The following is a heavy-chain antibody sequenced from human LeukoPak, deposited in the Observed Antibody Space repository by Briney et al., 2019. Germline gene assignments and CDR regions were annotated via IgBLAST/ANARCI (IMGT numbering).Heavy chain of an antibody. D-gene: IGHD3-10*01. CDR2: IYYSGST. V-gene: IGHV4-59*12. CDR3: ARGRGYYYGSGSYHRYFDY. Sequence: SETLSLTFTVSGGSISSYYWSWIRQPPGKGLEWIGNIYYSGSTNYNPSLKSRVTISVDTSKNQFSLKLSSVTAADTAVYYCARGRGYYYGSGSYHRYFDYWGQGTLVTVSS. CDR1: GGSISSYY. J-gene: IGHJ4*02.